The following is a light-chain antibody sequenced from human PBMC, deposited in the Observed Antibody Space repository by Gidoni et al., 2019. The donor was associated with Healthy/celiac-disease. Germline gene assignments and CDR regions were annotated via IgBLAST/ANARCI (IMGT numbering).Light chain of an antibody. CDR2: AAS. CDR3: QQSYSTPGT. V-gene: IGKV1-39*01. Sequence: DIQMTQSPSSLSASVGDRVTITCRASQSISSYLNWYQQKPGKAPKLLIYAASSLQSGVPSRFSSSGSGTDFTLTISSLQPEDFATYYCQQSYSTPGTFXQXTKVEIK. J-gene: IGKJ1*01. CDR1: QSISSY.